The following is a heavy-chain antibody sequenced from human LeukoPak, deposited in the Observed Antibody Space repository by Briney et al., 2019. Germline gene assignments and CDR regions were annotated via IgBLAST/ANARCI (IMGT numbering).Heavy chain of an antibody. CDR3: ARDGHSSGSFDY. CDR2: IRQDGGQT. CDR1: ELTFSGYW. J-gene: IGHJ4*02. V-gene: IGHV3-7*01. Sequence: GGSLRLSCAASELTFSGYWMNWVRQAPGKGLQWVGNIRQDGGQTHYSDSVKGRFTISRDSAKRSLYLQMNSLRPEDTAVYYCARDGHSSGSFDYWGQGTLVTVSS. D-gene: IGHD3-10*01.